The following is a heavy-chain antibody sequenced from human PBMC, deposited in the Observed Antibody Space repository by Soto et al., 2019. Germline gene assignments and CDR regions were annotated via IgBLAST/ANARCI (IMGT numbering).Heavy chain of an antibody. Sequence: QLQLQESGPGLVKASETLSLTCTVSGGSISSSSYYWGWIRQPPGKGLEWIGSIYYSGATHYNPSRKTRLTRSADASKIPFSLKLSSVTAADTAVYYCARHGYSGYEGLYDYWGQGTLVTVSS. D-gene: IGHD5-12*01. CDR3: ARHGYSGYEGLYDY. CDR2: IYYSGAT. CDR1: GGSISSSSYY. V-gene: IGHV4-39*01. J-gene: IGHJ4*02.